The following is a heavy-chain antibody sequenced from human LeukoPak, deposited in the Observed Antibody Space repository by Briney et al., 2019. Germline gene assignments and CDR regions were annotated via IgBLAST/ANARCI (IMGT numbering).Heavy chain of an antibody. CDR2: INTDGSST. Sequence: PGGSLRLSCAASGSTLSCYWMHWVRQAPGKGLVWVSRINTDGSSTSYADSVKGRFTISRDNAKDTLYLQMNSPGVDYCATYDCSRGLCGGYCSGGSCYSCWGQGTLVTVSS. D-gene: IGHD2-15*01. CDR1: GSTLSCYW. CDR3: SRGLCGGYCSGGSCYSC. J-gene: IGHJ4*02. V-gene: IGHV3-74*01.